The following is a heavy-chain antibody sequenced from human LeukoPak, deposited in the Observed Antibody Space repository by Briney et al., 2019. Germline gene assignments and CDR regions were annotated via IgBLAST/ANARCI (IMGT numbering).Heavy chain of an antibody. Sequence: ASVKVSCKASGYTFTSYAMNWVRQAPGQGLEWMGWINTNTGNPTYAQGFTGRFVFSLVTSVSTAYLQISSLKAEDTAVYYCAKTTENYYDSSPPDYWGQGTLVTVSS. CDR3: AKTTENYYDSSPPDY. D-gene: IGHD3-22*01. J-gene: IGHJ4*02. CDR1: GYTFTSYA. CDR2: INTNTGNP. V-gene: IGHV7-4-1*02.